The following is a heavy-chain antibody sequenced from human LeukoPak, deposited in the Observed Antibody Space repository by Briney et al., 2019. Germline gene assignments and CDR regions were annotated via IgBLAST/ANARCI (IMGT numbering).Heavy chain of an antibody. CDR3: ARATRISSGLLDY. Sequence: GGFLRLSCAASGFTFSSYAMHWVRQAPGKGLEWVAVISYDGSNKYYADSVKGRFTISRDNSKNTLYLQMNSLRAEDTAVYYCARATRISSGLLDYWGQGTLVTVSS. V-gene: IGHV3-30-3*01. D-gene: IGHD6-19*01. CDR1: GFTFSSYA. J-gene: IGHJ4*02. CDR2: ISYDGSNK.